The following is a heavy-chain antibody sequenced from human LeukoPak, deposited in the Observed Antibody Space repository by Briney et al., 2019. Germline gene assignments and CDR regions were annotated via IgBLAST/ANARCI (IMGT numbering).Heavy chain of an antibody. D-gene: IGHD3-10*01. Sequence: ASVKVSCKSSGYIFTSYDINWVRQATGQGLGWMGWMNPNSGNTGYAQKFQGRVTMTRNTSISTAYMELSSLRSEDTAVYYCARGWASGSYRKSGFDYWGQGTLVTVSS. V-gene: IGHV1-8*01. CDR3: ARGWASGSYRKSGFDY. J-gene: IGHJ4*02. CDR2: MNPNSGNT. CDR1: GYIFTSYD.